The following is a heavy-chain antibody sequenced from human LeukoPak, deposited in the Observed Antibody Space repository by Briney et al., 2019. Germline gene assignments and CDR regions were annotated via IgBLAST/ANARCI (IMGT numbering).Heavy chain of an antibody. V-gene: IGHV3-30*03. CDR3: ARDRCSSTSCYLSAYYFDY. Sequence: GGSLRLSCAASGFTFSSYGMHWVRQAPGKGLEWVAVISYDGSNKYYADSVKGRFTISRDNSKNTLYLQMNSLRAEDTAVYYCARDRCSSTSCYLSAYYFDYWGQGTLVTVSS. J-gene: IGHJ4*02. D-gene: IGHD2-2*01. CDR2: ISYDGSNK. CDR1: GFTFSSYG.